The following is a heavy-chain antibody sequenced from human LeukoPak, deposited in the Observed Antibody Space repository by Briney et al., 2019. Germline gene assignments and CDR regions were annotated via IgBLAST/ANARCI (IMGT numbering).Heavy chain of an antibody. D-gene: IGHD5-12*01. J-gene: IGHJ6*03. CDR2: IIPIFGTA. Sequence: GASVKVSCKASGGTFSSYAISWVRQAPGQGLEWMGGIIPIFGTANHAQKFQGRVTITADESTSTAYTELSSLRSEDTAVYYCASLVATQYYYYMDVWGKGTTVTISS. CDR1: GGTFSSYA. CDR3: ASLVATQYYYYMDV. V-gene: IGHV1-69*13.